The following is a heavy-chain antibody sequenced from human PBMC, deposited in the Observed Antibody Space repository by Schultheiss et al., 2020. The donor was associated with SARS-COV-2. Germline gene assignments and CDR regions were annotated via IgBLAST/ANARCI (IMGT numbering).Heavy chain of an antibody. CDR3: TGGAGSDY. J-gene: IGHJ4*02. V-gene: IGHV3-15*01. Sequence: GGSLRLSCAASGFTFSDYYMSWIRQAPGKGLEWVGRIKSKTDGGTTDYAAPVKGRFAMSRDDSKNTLYLQMDSLKTEDTALYYCTGGAGSDYWGQGTLVTVSS. D-gene: IGHD2-15*01. CDR2: IKSKTDGGTT. CDR1: GFTFSDYY.